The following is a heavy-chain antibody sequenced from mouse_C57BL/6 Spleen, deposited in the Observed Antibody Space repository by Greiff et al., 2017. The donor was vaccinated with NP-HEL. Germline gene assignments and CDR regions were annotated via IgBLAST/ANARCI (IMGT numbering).Heavy chain of an antibody. V-gene: IGHV1-82*01. J-gene: IGHJ3*01. CDR2: IYPGDGDT. CDR3: ATITTVRDWFAY. CDR1: GYAFSSSW. D-gene: IGHD1-1*01. Sequence: QVQLQQSGPELVKPGASVKISCKASGYAFSSSWMNWVKQRPGKGLEWIGRIYPGDGDTNYNGKFKGKATLTADKSSSTAYMQLSSLTSEDSAVYFCATITTVRDWFAYWGQGTLVTVSA.